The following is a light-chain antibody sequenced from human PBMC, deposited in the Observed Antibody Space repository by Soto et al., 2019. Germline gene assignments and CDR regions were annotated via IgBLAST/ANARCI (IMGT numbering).Light chain of an antibody. CDR2: GAS. V-gene: IGKV3-20*01. CDR1: QSVSNNY. J-gene: IGKJ5*01. CDR3: QQYGNAPIT. Sequence: EIVLTQSPGTLSLSPGERATLSCRASQSVSNNYLAWYQQKPGQAPRLLIYGASSRATGIPDRFSGSGSGTDFTLSISRLEVEDFAVYHCQQYGNAPITFGQGTRLEI.